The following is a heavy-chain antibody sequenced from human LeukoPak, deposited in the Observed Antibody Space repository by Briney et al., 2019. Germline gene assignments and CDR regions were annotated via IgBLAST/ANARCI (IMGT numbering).Heavy chain of an antibody. CDR2: ISSSSSTI. D-gene: IGHD6-13*01. Sequence: GGSLRLSCAASGFTFSSYSMNWVRQAPGKGLEWVSYISSSSSTIYYADSVKGRFTISRDNAKNSLYLQMNSLRAEDTAVYYCAKDGSSYSSSHRRPIDYWGQGTLVTVSS. CDR1: GFTFSSYS. CDR3: AKDGSSYSSSHRRPIDY. J-gene: IGHJ4*02. V-gene: IGHV3-48*01.